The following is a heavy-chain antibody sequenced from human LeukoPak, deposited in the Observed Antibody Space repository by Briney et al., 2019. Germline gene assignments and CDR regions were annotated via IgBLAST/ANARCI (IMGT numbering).Heavy chain of an antibody. D-gene: IGHD1-26*01. CDR2: ISASEGTP. V-gene: IGHV3-23*01. CDR3: AKDQRWESPHYLDS. CDR1: GFTSSSSA. J-gene: IGHJ4*02. Sequence: GGSLGLSCAASGFTSSSSAMGWVRQVPGKGLERVSGISASEGTPPSPAPVRGWFTISRDNFKKTRFVQINSLRDEDTAGYYCAKDQRWESPHYLDSWGQGTLVTVSS.